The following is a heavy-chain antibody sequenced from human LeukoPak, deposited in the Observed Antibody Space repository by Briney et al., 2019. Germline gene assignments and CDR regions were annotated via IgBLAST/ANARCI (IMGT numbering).Heavy chain of an antibody. V-gene: IGHV4-34*01. CDR1: GGSFSGYY. CDR2: INHSGST. J-gene: IGHJ4*02. D-gene: IGHD1-26*01. Sequence: SETLSLTCAVYGGSFSGYYWSWIRQPPGKGLEWIGEINHSGSTNYNPSLKSRVTISVDTSKNQFSLKLSSVTAADTAVYYCAREGGSYYPHYYFDYWGQGTLVTVSS. CDR3: AREGGSYYPHYYFDY.